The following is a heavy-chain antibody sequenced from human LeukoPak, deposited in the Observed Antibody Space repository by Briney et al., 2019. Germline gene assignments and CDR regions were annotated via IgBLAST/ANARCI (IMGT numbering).Heavy chain of an antibody. J-gene: IGHJ3*02. Sequence: GGSLRLSCAASGFTFSSYAIHWVRQAPGKGLEWVAVISYDGSNKYYADSVKGRFTISRDNSKNTLYLQMNSLRAEDPAVYYCARDGRAVAGNGGVDAFVIWGEGTLVSVSS. V-gene: IGHV3-30-3*01. CDR1: GFTFSSYA. D-gene: IGHD6-19*01. CDR2: ISYDGSNK. CDR3: ARDGRAVAGNGGVDAFVI.